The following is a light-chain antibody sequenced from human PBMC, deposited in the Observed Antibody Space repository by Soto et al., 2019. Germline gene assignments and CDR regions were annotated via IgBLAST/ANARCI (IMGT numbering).Light chain of an antibody. CDR3: QQYDSSPMT. Sequence: EIVLTQSPGTLSLSPGDRATLSCRASQSVSRSYLAWYQQKPGQAPRLLIYGASSRATGIPDRFSGSGSGTDFTLTISGLDPEDFAVYYCQQYDSSPMTFGQGTRLEI. V-gene: IGKV3-20*01. CDR2: GAS. CDR1: QSVSRSY. J-gene: IGKJ5*01.